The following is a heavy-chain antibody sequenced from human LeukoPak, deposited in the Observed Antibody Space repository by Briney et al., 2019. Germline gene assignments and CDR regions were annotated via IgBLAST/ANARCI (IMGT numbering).Heavy chain of an antibody. J-gene: IGHJ5*02. D-gene: IGHD6-13*01. CDR2: SYYSGST. CDR1: GGSITSYY. Sequence: SETLSLTCSVSGGSITSYYWSWIRQPPGKGLEWIGYSYYSGSTNYNPSLKSRVTISVDTSKNQFSLKMSSVTAADTAVYYCARQRYSTYWFDPWGQGTLVTVSS. V-gene: IGHV4-59*08. CDR3: ARQRYSTYWFDP.